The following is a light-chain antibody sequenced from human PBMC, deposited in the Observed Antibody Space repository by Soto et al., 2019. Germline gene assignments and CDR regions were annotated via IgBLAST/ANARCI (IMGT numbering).Light chain of an antibody. CDR1: SSDVGGYNY. CDR3: SSYAGSNIYV. CDR2: EVS. Sequence: QSALAQPPSASGSPGQSVTIPCTGTSSDVGGYNYVSWYQQHPGKAPKLMIYEVSKRPSGAPDRFSGSKSGNTASLTVSGLQAEDESDYYCSSYAGSNIYVFGTGTKVTVL. J-gene: IGLJ1*01. V-gene: IGLV2-8*01.